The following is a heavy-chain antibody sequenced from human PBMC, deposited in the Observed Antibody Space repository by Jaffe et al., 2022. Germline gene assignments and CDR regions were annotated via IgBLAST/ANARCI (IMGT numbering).Heavy chain of an antibody. V-gene: IGHV1-69*01. D-gene: IGHD2-15*01. CDR3: ARRAEGSAAEYFQH. J-gene: IGHJ1*01. Sequence: QVQLVQSGAEMKKPGSSVKVSCKASGGSFSDYIISWVRQAPGQGPEWMGGIIPFFGTAKYAQKFQGRVTITADGATSTAYMELSSLRSEDTAVYYCARRAEGSAAEYFQHWGQGTLVTVSS. CDR2: IIPFFGTA. CDR1: GGSFSDYI.